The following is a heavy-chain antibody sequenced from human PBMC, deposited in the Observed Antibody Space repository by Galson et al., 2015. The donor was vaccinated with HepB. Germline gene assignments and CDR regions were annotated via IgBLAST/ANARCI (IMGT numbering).Heavy chain of an antibody. J-gene: IGHJ4*02. Sequence: SLRLSCAASGFTLFTYGMHWVRQAPGKGLEWVSSISSSSSYIYYADSVKGRFTISRDNAKNSLYLQMNSLRAEDTAVYYCARGRTVHQFDYWGQGTLVTVSS. CDR1: GFTLFTYG. CDR2: ISSSSSYI. D-gene: IGHD1-1*01. CDR3: ARGRTVHQFDY. V-gene: IGHV3-21*01.